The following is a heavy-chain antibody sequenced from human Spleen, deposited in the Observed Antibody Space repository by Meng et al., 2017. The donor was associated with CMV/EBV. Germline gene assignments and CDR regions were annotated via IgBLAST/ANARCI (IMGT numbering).Heavy chain of an antibody. CDR1: GGSISSSSYD. J-gene: IGHJ5*02. Sequence: QLQLQESGPGLVKPSETLSPTCTVSGGSISSSSYDWGWIRQPPGKGLEWIGSIYYSGSTYYNPSLKSRVTISVDTSKNQFSLKLSSVTAADTAVYYCASLGYSYGSYWFDPWGQGTLVTVSS. V-gene: IGHV4-39*07. D-gene: IGHD5-18*01. CDR3: ASLGYSYGSYWFDP. CDR2: IYYSGST.